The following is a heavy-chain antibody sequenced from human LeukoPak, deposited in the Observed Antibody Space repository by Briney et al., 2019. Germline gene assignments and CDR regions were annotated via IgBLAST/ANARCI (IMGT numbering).Heavy chain of an antibody. V-gene: IGHV4-59*01. CDR1: GRSISPYY. J-gene: IGHJ5*02. Sequence: SETLSLTCTVSGRSISPYYWTWIRQPPGKGLEWIGYVYYNGNTNYNPSLKSRITISVDTSKNQFSLRLKSMTAADTAVYYCARGPLSSRTTWTWFDPWGQGTLVTVSS. D-gene: IGHD3/OR15-3a*01. CDR3: ARGPLSSRTTWTWFDP. CDR2: VYYNGNT.